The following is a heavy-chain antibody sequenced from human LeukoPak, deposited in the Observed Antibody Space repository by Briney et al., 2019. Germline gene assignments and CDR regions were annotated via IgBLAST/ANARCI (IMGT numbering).Heavy chain of an antibody. V-gene: IGHV4-59*01. Sequence: SETLSLTCTVSGAFISNYYWSWIRQPPGKGLEWIGYIYYSGTTNYNPSLKSRVTISVDTSKNQFSLKLSSVTAADTAVYYCARADSSSWYYFDYWGQGTLVTVSS. J-gene: IGHJ4*02. CDR2: IYYSGTT. CDR3: ARADSSSWYYFDY. D-gene: IGHD6-13*01. CDR1: GAFISNYY.